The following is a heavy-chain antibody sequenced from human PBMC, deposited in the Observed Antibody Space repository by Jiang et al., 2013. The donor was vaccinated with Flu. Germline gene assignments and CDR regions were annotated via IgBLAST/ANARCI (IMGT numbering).Heavy chain of an antibody. Sequence: PGLVKPSETLSLTCTVSGGSINNYYWSWIRQPPGKNLEWIGYXFYRGDTNXNPSLKSRVTISADTSKNQFSLRLSSVTAADTAVYYCARLGGGCSGTSCRLSYGLDVWGQGATVTVSS. CDR2: XFYRGDT. J-gene: IGHJ6*02. D-gene: IGHD2-2*01. V-gene: IGHV4-59*08. CDR3: ARLGGGCSGTSCRLSYGLDV. CDR1: GGSINNYY.